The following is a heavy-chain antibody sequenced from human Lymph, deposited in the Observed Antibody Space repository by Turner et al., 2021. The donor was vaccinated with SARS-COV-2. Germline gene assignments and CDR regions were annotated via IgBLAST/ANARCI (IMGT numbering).Heavy chain of an antibody. Sequence: EVQLVVSGGGLVQPGGSLRLSCAASGFTFSYYWMSWVGQAPGKGLEWVANIKQDGSEKYYVDSVKGRFTISRDNAKNSLFLQMNSLRAEDTAVYYCARMGSSSWYFDYWGQGTLVTVSS. CDR2: IKQDGSEK. D-gene: IGHD1-26*01. J-gene: IGHJ4*02. CDR3: ARMGSSSWYFDY. CDR1: GFTFSYYW. V-gene: IGHV3-7*01.